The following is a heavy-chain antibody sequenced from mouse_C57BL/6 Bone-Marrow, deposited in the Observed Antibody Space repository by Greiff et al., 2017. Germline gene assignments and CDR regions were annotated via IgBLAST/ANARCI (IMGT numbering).Heavy chain of an antibody. Sequence: VQLQQSGAALVMPGASVKLSCKASGYTFTSYWMHWVKQRPGQGLEWIGEIDPSDSYTNYNQKFKGKSTLTVDKSSSTAYMQLSSLTSEDSAVYYCAREGWSFAYWGQGTLVTVSA. D-gene: IGHD1-1*02. CDR3: AREGWSFAY. V-gene: IGHV1-69*01. CDR2: IDPSDSYT. J-gene: IGHJ3*01. CDR1: GYTFTSYW.